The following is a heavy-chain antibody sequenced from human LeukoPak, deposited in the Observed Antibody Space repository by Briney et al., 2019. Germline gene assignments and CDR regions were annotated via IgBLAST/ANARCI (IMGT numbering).Heavy chain of an antibody. D-gene: IGHD3-3*01. Sequence: ASVKVSCKASGYTFTSYGISWVRQAPGQGLDWMGWISAYNGNTNYAQKLQGRVTMTTDTSTSTAYMELRSLRSDDTAVYYCARDPDFWSGWSRYYYYYGMDVWGQGTTVTVSS. J-gene: IGHJ6*02. CDR1: GYTFTSYG. V-gene: IGHV1-18*01. CDR3: ARDPDFWSGWSRYYYYYGMDV. CDR2: ISAYNGNT.